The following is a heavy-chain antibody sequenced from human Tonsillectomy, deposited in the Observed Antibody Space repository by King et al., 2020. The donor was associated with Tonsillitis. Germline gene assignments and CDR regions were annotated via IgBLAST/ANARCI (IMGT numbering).Heavy chain of an antibody. CDR3: ARATYYYDSSGFNFVY. V-gene: IGHV3-48*01. D-gene: IGHD3-22*01. CDR1: GFTFSSYS. CDR2: ISSSSSTI. J-gene: IGHJ4*02. Sequence: VQLVESGGGLVQPGGSLRLSCAASGFTFSSYSMNWVRQAPGKGLEWVSYISSSSSTIYYADSVKGRFTISRDNAKNSLYLQMNSLRAEDTAVYYCARATYYYDSSGFNFVYWLQGRLLTASS.